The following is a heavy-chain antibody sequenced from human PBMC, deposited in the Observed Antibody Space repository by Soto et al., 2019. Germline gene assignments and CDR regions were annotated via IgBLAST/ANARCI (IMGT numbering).Heavy chain of an antibody. J-gene: IGHJ4*02. D-gene: IGHD3-10*02. CDR3: ARDLMFGESSVCY. V-gene: IGHV3-33*01. CDR2: IWYDGSNK. Sequence: QVQLVESGGGVVQPGRSLRLSCAASGFTFSSYGMHWVRRAPGKGLEWVAVIWYDGSNKYYADSVKGRFTISRDNSKNTLYLQMNSLRAEDTAVYYCARDLMFGESSVCYWGQGTLVTVSS. CDR1: GFTFSSYG.